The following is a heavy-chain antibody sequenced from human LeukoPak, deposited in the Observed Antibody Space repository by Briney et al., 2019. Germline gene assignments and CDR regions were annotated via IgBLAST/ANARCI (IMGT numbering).Heavy chain of an antibody. CDR1: GFTVSSNY. Sequence: GGSLRLSCAASGFTVSSNYMSWVRQAPGKGLEWVSVIYSGGSTYYADSVKGRFTISRDNSKDTLYLQMSGVRVDDTAVYYCAGDRGRYYDSRGFYWGYYFDSWGQGILVTVST. CDR2: IYSGGST. V-gene: IGHV3-53*01. D-gene: IGHD3-22*01. J-gene: IGHJ4*02. CDR3: AGDRGRYYDSRGFYWGYYFDS.